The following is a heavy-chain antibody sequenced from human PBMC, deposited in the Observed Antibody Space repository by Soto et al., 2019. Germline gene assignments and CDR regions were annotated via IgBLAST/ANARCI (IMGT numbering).Heavy chain of an antibody. V-gene: IGHV6-1*01. Sequence: HCLTHIGTMSWGEILSNTAAGVSIRKSPSRGLEWLGRTYYRSRWYHDYAVSVKSRVTINPDTSKNQFSLQLNSVTPEDTAVYYCARDPGYFYGMDVWGQATTVTVSS. CDR1: WGEILSNTAA. J-gene: IGHJ6*02. CDR3: ARDPGYFYGMDV. CDR2: TYYRSRWYH.